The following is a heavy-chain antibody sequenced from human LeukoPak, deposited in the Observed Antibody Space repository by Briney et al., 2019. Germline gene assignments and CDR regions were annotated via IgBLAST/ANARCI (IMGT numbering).Heavy chain of an antibody. D-gene: IGHD3-10*01. CDR2: IYHSGST. V-gene: IGHV4-34*01. Sequence: SETLSLTCAVYGGSFSGYYWSWIRQPPGKGLEWIGYIYHSGSTYYNPSLKSRVTISVDRSKNQFSLKLSSVTAADTAVYYCARVGYGSGATYYFDYWGQGTLVTVSS. CDR3: ARVGYGSGATYYFDY. J-gene: IGHJ4*02. CDR1: GGSFSGYY.